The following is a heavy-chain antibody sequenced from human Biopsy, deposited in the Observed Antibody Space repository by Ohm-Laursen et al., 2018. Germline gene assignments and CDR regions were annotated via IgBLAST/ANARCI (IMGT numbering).Heavy chain of an antibody. V-gene: IGHV3-23*01. CDR2: IRSTGGST. J-gene: IGHJ6*02. Sequence: LTLTCAASGFTFSSYAMSWVRQAPGKGLEWVSAIRSTGGSTYYANSVKGRFTISRDNSKNILFLQVNNLRAEDTAIYYCTKADDFWSPEGYYYYFSGMDVWGQGTTVTVSS. CDR3: TKADDFWSPEGYYYYFSGMDV. D-gene: IGHD3-3*01. CDR1: GFTFSSYA.